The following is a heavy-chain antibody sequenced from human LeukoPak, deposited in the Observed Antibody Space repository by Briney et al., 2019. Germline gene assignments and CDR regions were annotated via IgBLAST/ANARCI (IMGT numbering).Heavy chain of an antibody. Sequence: ASVKVSCKTSGYTFTTYGISWVRQAPGQGLEWMGIINPSGGSTSYAQKFQGRVTMTRDMSTSTVYMELSSLRSEDTAVYYCARDYPYYDFWSGYKNYYYMDVWGKGTTVTVSS. CDR3: ARDYPYYDFWSGYKNYYYMDV. CDR1: GYTFTTYG. CDR2: INPSGGST. J-gene: IGHJ6*03. V-gene: IGHV1-46*01. D-gene: IGHD3-3*01.